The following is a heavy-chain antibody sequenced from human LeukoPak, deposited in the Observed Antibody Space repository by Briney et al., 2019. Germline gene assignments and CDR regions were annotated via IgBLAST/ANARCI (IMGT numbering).Heavy chain of an antibody. CDR2: IKQDGREK. CDR1: RFTFSTYW. V-gene: IGHV3-7*03. D-gene: IGHD3-10*01. Sequence: PGGSLRLSCAASRFTFSTYWMSWVRQAPGKGLEWVANIKQDGREKYYVDSVKGRFTISRDNAKNSLYLQMNSLRAEDTALYYCAKSSGNYLNYYYYMDVWGKGTTVTISS. J-gene: IGHJ6*03. CDR3: AKSSGNYLNYYYYMDV.